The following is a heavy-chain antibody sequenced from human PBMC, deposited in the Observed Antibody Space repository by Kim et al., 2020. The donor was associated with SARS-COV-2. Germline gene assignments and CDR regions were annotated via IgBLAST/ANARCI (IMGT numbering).Heavy chain of an antibody. V-gene: IGHV3-30-3*01. J-gene: IGHJ1*01. CDR1: ELTFTNYG. CDR3: VRGESVVHQDFQN. CDR2: ISTDGADK. Sequence: GGSLRLSCAASELTFTNYGLHWVRQAPGRGLEWVTAISTDGADKYYADSVQGRFTVSRDNSRNTMYLQMDSLRVEDTAVYYCVRGESVVHQDFQNWGQGTLVTVSS.